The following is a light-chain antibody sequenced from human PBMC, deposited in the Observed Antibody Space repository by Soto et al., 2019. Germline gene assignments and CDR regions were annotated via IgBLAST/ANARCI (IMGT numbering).Light chain of an antibody. CDR2: DAS. V-gene: IGKV3-11*01. Sequence: EMGLTQGPSTRSLSPGERAAPSCRASQSFSSYLAWYQQKPGQAPRLLIYDASNRATGIPARFSGSGSGTAFTLTISGLEPEDFAVYYCQQRSLWPITFGQGTRLEI. CDR1: QSFSSY. J-gene: IGKJ5*01. CDR3: QQRSLWPIT.